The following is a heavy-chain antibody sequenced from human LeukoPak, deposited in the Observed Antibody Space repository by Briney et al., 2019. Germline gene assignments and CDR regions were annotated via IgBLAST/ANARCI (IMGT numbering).Heavy chain of an antibody. CDR1: GFTFSSYA. J-gene: IGHJ3*02. Sequence: GGSLRPSCAASGFTFSSYAMSWVRQAPGKGLEWVSAISGSGGSTYYADSVKGRFTISRDNSKNTLYLQMNSLRAEDTAVYYCANDYYDSSGYYYAFDIWGQGTMVTVSS. D-gene: IGHD3-22*01. CDR2: ISGSGGST. CDR3: ANDYYDSSGYYYAFDI. V-gene: IGHV3-23*01.